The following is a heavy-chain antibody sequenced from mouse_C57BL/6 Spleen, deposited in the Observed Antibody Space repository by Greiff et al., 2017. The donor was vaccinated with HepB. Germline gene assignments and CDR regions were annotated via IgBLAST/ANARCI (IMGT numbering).Heavy chain of an antibody. D-gene: IGHD2-1*01. Sequence: EVQLQQSVAELVRPGASVKLSCTASGFNINNTYMHWVKQRPEQGLEWIGRIDPANGNTKYAPKFQGKATITADTSSNTTYLQLSSLTSEDTAIYYCARYNYGNYALDYWGQGTTLTVSS. CDR1: GFNINNTY. CDR2: IDPANGNT. CDR3: ARYNYGNYALDY. V-gene: IGHV14-3*01. J-gene: IGHJ2*01.